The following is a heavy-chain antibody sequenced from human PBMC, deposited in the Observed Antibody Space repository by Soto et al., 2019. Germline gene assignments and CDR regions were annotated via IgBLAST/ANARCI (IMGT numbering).Heavy chain of an antibody. D-gene: IGHD4-17*01. CDR2: ISSSSSTI. V-gene: IGHV3-48*02. Sequence: EVQLVESGGGLVQPGGSLRLSCAASGFTFSSYSMNWVRQAPGKGLEWVSYISSSSSTIYYADSVKSRFTISRDNAKNSLYLQMNSLRDEDTAVYYCARERMTTVTKYYGMDVWGQGTTVTVSS. CDR1: GFTFSSYS. CDR3: ARERMTTVTKYYGMDV. J-gene: IGHJ6*02.